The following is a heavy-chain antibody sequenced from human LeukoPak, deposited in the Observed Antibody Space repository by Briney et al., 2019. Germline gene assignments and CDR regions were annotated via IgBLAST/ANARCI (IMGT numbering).Heavy chain of an antibody. CDR1: GYSFTGHF. Sequence: GASVKVSCKTSGYSFTGHFMHWMRQAPGQGLEWMGWINPNTGGTSYAQKFQGRVTMTRDTSISTAYMELSRLRFDDTAVYYCASADATSHTIFGVVIPRGPGPDYFDYWGQGTLVTVSS. J-gene: IGHJ4*02. CDR2: INPNTGGT. CDR3: ASADATSHTIFGVVIPRGPGPDYFDY. V-gene: IGHV1-2*02. D-gene: IGHD3-3*01.